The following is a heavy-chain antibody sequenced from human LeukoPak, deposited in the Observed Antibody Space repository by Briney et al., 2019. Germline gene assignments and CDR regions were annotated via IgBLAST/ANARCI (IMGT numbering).Heavy chain of an antibody. CDR2: IYYSGST. D-gene: IGHD3-16*02. CDR3: ARGRYDYVWGSYRPNWFDP. V-gene: IGHV4-30-4*01. CDR1: GGSISSGDYY. J-gene: IGHJ5*02. Sequence: PSQTLSLTCTVSGGSISSGDYYRSWIRQPPGKGLEWIGYIYYSGSTYYNPSLKSRVTISVDTSKNQFSLKLSSVTAADTAVYYCARGRYDYVWGSYRPNWFDPWGQGTLVTVSS.